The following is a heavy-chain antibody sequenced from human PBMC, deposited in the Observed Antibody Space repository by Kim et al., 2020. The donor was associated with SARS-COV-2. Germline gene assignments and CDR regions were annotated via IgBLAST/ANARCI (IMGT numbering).Heavy chain of an antibody. Sequence: GGSLRLSCAASGFTFSSYAMHWVRQAPGKGLEWVAVISYDGSNKYYADSVKGRFTISRDNSKNTLYLQMNSLRPEDTAVYYCARGPGYCSSTSCYLIGHYYYSGMDVWGQGTTVTVSS. D-gene: IGHD2-2*01. J-gene: IGHJ6*02. V-gene: IGHV3-30-3*01. CDR2: ISYDGSNK. CDR1: GFTFSSYA. CDR3: ARGPGYCSSTSCYLIGHYYYSGMDV.